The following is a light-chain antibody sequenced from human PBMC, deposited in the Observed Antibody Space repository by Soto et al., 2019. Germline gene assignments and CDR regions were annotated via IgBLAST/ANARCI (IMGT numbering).Light chain of an antibody. CDR2: ADS. V-gene: IGLV3-21*02. CDR1: NIGTKS. Sequence: SYELTQPPSVSVAPGQTATVTCGADNIGTKSVHWYQKKPGQAPLLVVFADSDRPPGIPALFSAFNSGNTATLTINMVEDGDEADYYCHVWAISDEQVVFGGGTKLTVL. CDR3: HVWAISDEQVV. J-gene: IGLJ2*01.